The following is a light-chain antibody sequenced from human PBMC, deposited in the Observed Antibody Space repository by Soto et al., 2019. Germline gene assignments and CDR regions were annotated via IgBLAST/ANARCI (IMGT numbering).Light chain of an antibody. CDR3: QQYDNWPQT. CDR2: DVS. CDR1: QSIGGN. Sequence: EIVVTQSPAALSVSPGERATLSCRASQSIGGNLAWYQQKPGQAPRLLIYDVSTRATGIPARFSGRGSGTEFTLTISSLQSEDFAVYCCQQYDNWPQTFGQGTKVDIK. V-gene: IGKV3-15*01. J-gene: IGKJ1*01.